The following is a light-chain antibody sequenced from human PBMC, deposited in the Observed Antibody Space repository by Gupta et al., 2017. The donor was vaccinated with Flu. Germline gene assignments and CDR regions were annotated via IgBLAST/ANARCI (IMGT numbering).Light chain of an antibody. J-gene: IGKJ1*01. CDR3: QQYDSYFPWT. V-gene: IGKV1-8*01. CDR2: AAS. CDR1: QGISSY. Sequence: AIRMTQSPSSFSASTGDRVTITCRASQGISSYLAWYQQKPGKAPKLLIYAASTLQSGVPSRFSGSGSGTDFTLTISCLQSEDFATYYCQQYDSYFPWTFGQGTKVEIK.